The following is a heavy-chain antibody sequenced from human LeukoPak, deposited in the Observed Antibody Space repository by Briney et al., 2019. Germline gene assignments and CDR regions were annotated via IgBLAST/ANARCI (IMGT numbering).Heavy chain of an antibody. CDR1: GYSISSGYY. CDR3: ARSITSDY. CDR2: IYHSGST. V-gene: IGHV4-38-2*02. J-gene: IGHJ4*02. Sequence: PSETLSLTCTVSGYSISSGYYWGWIRQPPGKGLEWIGSIYHSGSTYYNPSLKSRVTISVDTSKNQFSLKLSSVTAADTAVYYCARSITSDYWGQGTLVTVSS. D-gene: IGHD3-10*01.